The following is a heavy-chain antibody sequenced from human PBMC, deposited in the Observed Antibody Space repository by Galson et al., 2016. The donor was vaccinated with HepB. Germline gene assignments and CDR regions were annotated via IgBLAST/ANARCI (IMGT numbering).Heavy chain of an antibody. CDR3: ARQYWGGPSDY. Sequence: SETLSLTCAVSGVSITSNDWWSWVRQPPGQGLEWIGQIFHSGRVNYTPSLASRVTISIDTSNNHFSLGLTSVTAADTALYYCARQYWGGPSDYWGQGTLVTVSS. V-gene: IGHV4-4*02. D-gene: IGHD2/OR15-2a*01. J-gene: IGHJ4*01. CDR1: GVSITSNDW. CDR2: IFHSGRV.